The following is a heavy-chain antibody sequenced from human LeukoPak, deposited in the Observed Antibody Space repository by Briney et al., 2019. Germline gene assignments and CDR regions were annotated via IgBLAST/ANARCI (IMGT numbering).Heavy chain of an antibody. J-gene: IGHJ4*02. D-gene: IGHD3-22*01. CDR1: GFTFSSYA. CDR3: TRTREYYYDSSGYYQDY. V-gene: IGHV3-30-3*01. Sequence: GGSLRLSCAASGFTFSSYAMHWVRQAPGKGLEWVAVISYDGSNKYYADSVKGRFTISRDNSKNTLYLQMNSLRAEDTAVYYCTRTREYYYDSSGYYQDYWGQGTLVTVSS. CDR2: ISYDGSNK.